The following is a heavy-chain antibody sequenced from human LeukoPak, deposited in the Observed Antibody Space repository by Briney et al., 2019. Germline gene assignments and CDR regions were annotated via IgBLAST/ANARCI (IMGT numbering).Heavy chain of an antibody. Sequence: GESLKISCKGSGYSFTGYWIGWVRQMPGKGLEWMGIIYPGDSDTRYSPSFQGQVTISADKSISTAYLQWSSLKASDTAMYYCARRGPDSSSYYDRSDFYYYYYMDVWGKGTTVTVSS. D-gene: IGHD3-22*01. V-gene: IGHV5-51*01. J-gene: IGHJ6*03. CDR2: IYPGDSDT. CDR1: GYSFTGYW. CDR3: ARRGPDSSSYYDRSDFYYYYYMDV.